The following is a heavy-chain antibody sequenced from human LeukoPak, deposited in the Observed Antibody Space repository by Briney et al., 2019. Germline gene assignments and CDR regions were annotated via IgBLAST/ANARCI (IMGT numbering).Heavy chain of an antibody. Sequence: PGGSLRLSCAASGFTFSSYGMNWVRQTPGKGLEWVSGITGSGKSTYYADSVKGRFTVSRDNSKNTLYLQMNSLRAADTALYYCAKERGTGWYGEFDYWGQGTLVTVSS. V-gene: IGHV3-23*01. CDR3: AKERGTGWYGEFDY. CDR2: ITGSGKST. D-gene: IGHD6-19*01. J-gene: IGHJ4*02. CDR1: GFTFSSYG.